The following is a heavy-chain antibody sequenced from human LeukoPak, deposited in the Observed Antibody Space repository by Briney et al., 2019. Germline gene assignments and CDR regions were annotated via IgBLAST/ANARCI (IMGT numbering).Heavy chain of an antibody. D-gene: IGHD3-10*01. CDR2: INPSGGST. CDR3: AREFGWYYYGSGSYLPGYLDL. J-gene: IGHJ2*01. Sequence: ASVKVSCKASGYTFTSYYMHWVRQAPGQGLEWMGIINPSGGSTSYAQKFQGRVTMTRDTSTSTVYMELSSLRSEDTAVYYCAREFGWYYYGSGSYLPGYLDLWGRGTLVTVSS. CDR1: GYTFTSYY. V-gene: IGHV1-46*01.